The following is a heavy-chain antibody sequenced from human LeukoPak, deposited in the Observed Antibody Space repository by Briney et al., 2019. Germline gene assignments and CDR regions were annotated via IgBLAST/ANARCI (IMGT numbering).Heavy chain of an antibody. V-gene: IGHV3-23*01. CDR2: ISGSGSNT. Sequence: GGSLRLSCAASGFTFSNYAMTWVRQAPGKGLEWVSTISGSGSNTYNADSVKGRFTISRDNSKNTLDLQMNSLRAEDTAVYYCAREHTIAATGTHWFAPWGQGTLVTVSS. CDR3: AREHTIAATGTHWFAP. J-gene: IGHJ5*02. D-gene: IGHD6-13*01. CDR1: GFTFSNYA.